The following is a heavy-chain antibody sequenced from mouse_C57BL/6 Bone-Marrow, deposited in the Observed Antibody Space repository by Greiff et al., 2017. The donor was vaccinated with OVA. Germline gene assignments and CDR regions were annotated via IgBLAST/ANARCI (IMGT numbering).Heavy chain of an antibody. Sequence: EVQRVESEGGLVQPGSSMKLSCTASGFTFSDYYMAWVRQVPEKGLEWVANINYDGSSTYYLDYLKSRFIISRDNAKNILYLQMSSLKSEDTATYYCARGNYGTSFAYWGQGTLVTVSA. CDR2: INYDGSST. CDR3: ARGNYGTSFAY. J-gene: IGHJ3*01. D-gene: IGHD2-1*01. V-gene: IGHV5-16*01. CDR1: GFTFSDYY.